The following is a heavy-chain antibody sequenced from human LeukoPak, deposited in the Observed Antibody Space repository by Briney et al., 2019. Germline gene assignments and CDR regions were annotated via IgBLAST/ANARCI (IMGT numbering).Heavy chain of an antibody. V-gene: IGHV1-2*02. CDR3: ASQTMVSTGFDY. Sequence: ASVKVSCKTSGYTFTGYYLHWVRQAPGQVLEWMGWINPNSGGTDYAQKFQGRVTVTRDTSISTAYMELSRLRSDDTAVYYCASQTMVSTGFDYWGQGTLVTVSS. J-gene: IGHJ4*02. CDR1: GYTFTGYY. CDR2: INPNSGGT. D-gene: IGHD4/OR15-4a*01.